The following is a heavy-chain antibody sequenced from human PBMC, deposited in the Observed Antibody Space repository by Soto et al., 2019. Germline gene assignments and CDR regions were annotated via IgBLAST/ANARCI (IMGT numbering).Heavy chain of an antibody. Sequence: QITLQESGPVLVKPTQILTLTCTFSGFSLSTRGVGVGWIRQPPGKALEWLGLIYWDDDKRYSPSLKSRLTIXXDXTXYQVVLTMPNMDPVTTATYYCAHSPIRFGEPYYFDYWGQGTLVTVSS. CDR3: AHSPIRFGEPYYFDY. CDR1: GFSLSTRGVG. J-gene: IGHJ4*02. V-gene: IGHV2-5*02. CDR2: IYWDDDK. D-gene: IGHD3-10*01.